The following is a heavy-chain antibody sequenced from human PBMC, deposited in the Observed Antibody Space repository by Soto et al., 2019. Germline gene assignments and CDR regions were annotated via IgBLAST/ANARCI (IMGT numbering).Heavy chain of an antibody. J-gene: IGHJ5*02. CDR1: GGSISTYY. Sequence: PSETLSLTCSVSGGSISTYYWSWIRQPPGKGLEWIGYIYYSGSTSYNPSLKSRVTISVDTSKNQFSLKLSSVTAADTAVYYCARVREPLTGGPWFDPWGQGTLVTVSS. V-gene: IGHV4-59*12. CDR2: IYYSGST. CDR3: ARVREPLTGGPWFDP. D-gene: IGHD1-26*01.